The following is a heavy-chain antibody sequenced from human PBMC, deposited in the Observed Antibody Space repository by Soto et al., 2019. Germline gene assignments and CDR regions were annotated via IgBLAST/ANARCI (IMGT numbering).Heavy chain of an antibody. J-gene: IGHJ4*02. CDR2: ISTDGRDK. Sequence: HPGGSLRLSCAASGFTFSSYAMHWVRQAPGKGLEWVAVISTDGRDKYHADSVKGRFTISRDNSKNTLFLQMNSLRPEDTAVYYCAKYHDLAAAGYYFDYWGQGTLVTVSS. D-gene: IGHD6-13*01. CDR1: GFTFSSYA. V-gene: IGHV3-30*01. CDR3: AKYHDLAAAGYYFDY.